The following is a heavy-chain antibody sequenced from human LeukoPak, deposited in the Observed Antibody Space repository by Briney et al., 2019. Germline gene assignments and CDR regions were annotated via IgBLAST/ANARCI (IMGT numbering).Heavy chain of an antibody. V-gene: IGHV4-39*07. J-gene: IGHJ3*02. D-gene: IGHD3-3*01. CDR3: ARGFLRYDFWSGYYTDDAFDI. Sequence: SETLSLTCTVSGGSISSSSYYWGWIRQPPGKGLEWIGEINHSGSTNYNPSLKSRVTISVDTSKNQFSLKLSSVTAADTAVYYCARGFLRYDFWSGYYTDDAFDIWGQGTMVTVSS. CDR2: INHSGST. CDR1: GGSISSSSYY.